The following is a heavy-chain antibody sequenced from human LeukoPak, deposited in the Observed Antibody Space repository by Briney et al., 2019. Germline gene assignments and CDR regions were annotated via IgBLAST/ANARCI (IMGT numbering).Heavy chain of an antibody. CDR3: ARGRSGYNRNYDYYYYYMDV. D-gene: IGHD1-14*01. Sequence: SQTLSLTCAVYDGSFSGYYWSWIRQPPRKGLEWIGEINHSGSTKYNPRLKSRVTISVDTSQNQFSLRLSAVTATDTAVYCCARGRSGYNRNYDYYYYYMDVWGKGTTVTVSS. CDR2: INHSGST. CDR1: DGSFSGYY. V-gene: IGHV4-34*01. J-gene: IGHJ6*03.